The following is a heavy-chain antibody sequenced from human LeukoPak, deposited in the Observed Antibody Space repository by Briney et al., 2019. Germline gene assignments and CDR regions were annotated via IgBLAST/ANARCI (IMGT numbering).Heavy chain of an antibody. CDR2: ISGSGGST. CDR3: AKGYCSSTSCSGPHYYYYYYMDV. J-gene: IGHJ6*03. Sequence: GVLRLSCAASGFTFSSYAMSWVRQAPGKGLEWVSAISGSGGSTYYADSVKGRFTISRDNSKNTLYLQMNSLRAEDTAVYYCAKGYCSSTSCSGPHYYYYYYMDVWGKGTTVTVSS. V-gene: IGHV3-23*01. CDR1: GFTFSSYA. D-gene: IGHD2-2*01.